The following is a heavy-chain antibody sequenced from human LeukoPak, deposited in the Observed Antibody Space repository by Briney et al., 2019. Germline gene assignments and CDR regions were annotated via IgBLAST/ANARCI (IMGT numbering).Heavy chain of an antibody. V-gene: IGHV3-30-3*01. CDR2: ISYDGGNK. J-gene: IGHJ4*02. CDR1: GFTFSSYA. Sequence: GGSLRHSCAASGFTFSSYAMHWVRQAPGKGLEWVAVISYDGGNKYYADSVKGRFTISRDNSKNTLYLQMNSLRVEDTAVYYCARDIPGTAAAFDNWGQGTLVTVSS. D-gene: IGHD6-13*01. CDR3: ARDIPGTAAAFDN.